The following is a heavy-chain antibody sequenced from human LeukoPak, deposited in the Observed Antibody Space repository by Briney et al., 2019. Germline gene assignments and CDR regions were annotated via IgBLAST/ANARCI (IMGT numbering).Heavy chain of an antibody. J-gene: IGHJ3*02. V-gene: IGHV4-61*01. CDR2: IYYSGST. D-gene: IGHD3-22*01. Sequence: SETLSLTCTVSGGSVSSGSYYWSWIRQPPGKGLGWIGYIYYSGSTNYNPSLKSRVTISVDTSKNQFSLKLSSVTAADTAVYYCARSPPPPKYYYDSSGYYYAFDIWGQGTMVTVSS. CDR3: ARSPPPPKYYYDSSGYYYAFDI. CDR1: GGSVSSGSYY.